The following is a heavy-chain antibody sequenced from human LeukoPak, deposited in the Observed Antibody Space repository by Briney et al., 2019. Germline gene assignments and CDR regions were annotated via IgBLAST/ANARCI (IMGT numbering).Heavy chain of an antibody. CDR2: VYYNGNT. D-gene: IGHD6-19*01. J-gene: IGHJ4*02. CDR3: ARRVAVTARYYFDF. V-gene: IGHV4-59*08. Sequence: SETLSLTCTVSGGSIGTYYWSWIRQPPGEGLEWIGYVYYNGNTNYNPFLKSRVTISVDTSKNQFSLKLNSVTAADTAVYFCARRVAVTARYYFDFWGQGTLVTVSS. CDR1: GGSIGTYY.